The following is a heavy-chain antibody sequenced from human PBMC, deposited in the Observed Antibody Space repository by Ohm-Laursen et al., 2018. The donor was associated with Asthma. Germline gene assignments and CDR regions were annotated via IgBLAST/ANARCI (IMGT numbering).Heavy chain of an antibody. J-gene: IGHJ6*02. D-gene: IGHD6-13*01. CDR3: ARDRVGIAGYYYGMDV. CDR2: ISGNGGRT. V-gene: IGHV3-23*01. CDR1: GFTFSAYA. Sequence: SLRLSCSASGFTFSAYAMNWVRQAPGKGLEWVSDISGNGGRTKYADFVTGRFTISRDNSKNTLYLQMNSLRAEDTAVYYCARDRVGIAGYYYGMDVWGQGTTVTVSS.